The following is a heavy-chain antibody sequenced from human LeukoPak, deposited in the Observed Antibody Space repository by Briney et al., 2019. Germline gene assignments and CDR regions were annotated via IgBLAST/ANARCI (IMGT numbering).Heavy chain of an antibody. CDR1: GFTFSSFS. V-gene: IGHV3-64*01. CDR3: ARDPSSFASTGYFDY. Sequence: QPGRSLRLSCAASGFTFSSFSMHWVRQAPGKGLEYVSGISSDGGSTYYANSVKGRFTISRDNSKNTLYLQMGSLRAEDMAVYYCARDPSSFASTGYFDYWGQGTLVTVSS. CDR2: ISSDGGST. D-gene: IGHD2-2*01. J-gene: IGHJ4*02.